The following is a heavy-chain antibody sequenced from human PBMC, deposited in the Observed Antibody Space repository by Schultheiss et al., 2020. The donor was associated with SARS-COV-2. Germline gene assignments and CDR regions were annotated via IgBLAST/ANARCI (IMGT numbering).Heavy chain of an antibody. Sequence: ASVKVSCKASGYTFTSYDINWVRQATGQGLEWMGWMNPNSGNTGYAQKFQGRVTMTRNTSISTAYMELRSLRSDDTAVYYCAREGIAADDYYYGMDVWGQGTTVTVSS. J-gene: IGHJ6*02. V-gene: IGHV1-8*01. CDR3: AREGIAADDYYYGMDV. CDR1: GYTFTSYD. CDR2: MNPNSGNT. D-gene: IGHD6-13*01.